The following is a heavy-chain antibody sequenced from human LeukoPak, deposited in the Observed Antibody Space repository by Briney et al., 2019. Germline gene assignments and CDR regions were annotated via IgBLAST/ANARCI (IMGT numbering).Heavy chain of an antibody. J-gene: IGHJ4*02. V-gene: IGHV1-46*01. Sequence: GASVTVSCTASGYTFTSYYMHWVRQAPGQGLEWMGIINPSGGSTSYAQKFQGRVAMTRDTSTSTVYMELSSLRSEDTAVYYCARDDSSSWYYWGQGTLVTVSS. CDR3: ARDDSSSWYY. CDR1: GYTFTSYY. D-gene: IGHD6-13*01. CDR2: INPSGGST.